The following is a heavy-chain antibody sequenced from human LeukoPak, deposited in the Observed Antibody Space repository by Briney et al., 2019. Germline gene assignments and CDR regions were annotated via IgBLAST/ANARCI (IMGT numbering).Heavy chain of an antibody. D-gene: IGHD3-10*01. V-gene: IGHV1-18*04. CDR3: AILEDGSGSYYNWGGLYGMDV. J-gene: IGHJ6*04. CDR1: GYTFTSYG. CDR2: ISAYNGNT. Sequence: ASVKVSCKASGYTFTSYGISWVRRAPGQGLEWMGWISAYNGNTNYAQKLQGRVTMTTDTSTSTAYMELRSLRSDDTAVYYCAILEDGSGSYYNWGGLYGMDVWGKGTTVTVSS.